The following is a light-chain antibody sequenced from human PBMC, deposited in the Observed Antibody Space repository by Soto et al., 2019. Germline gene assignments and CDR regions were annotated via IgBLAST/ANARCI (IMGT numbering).Light chain of an antibody. CDR2: KAS. J-gene: IGKJ5*01. V-gene: IGKV1-5*03. Sequence: DIQMTQSPSTLSGSVGDRVTISCWASQTISSWLAWYQQKPGKAPKLLIYKASTLKSGVPSRFSGSGSGTEFTLTISSLQPDDFATYYCQQYNSYSGTFGQGTRLEI. CDR3: QQYNSYSGT. CDR1: QTISSW.